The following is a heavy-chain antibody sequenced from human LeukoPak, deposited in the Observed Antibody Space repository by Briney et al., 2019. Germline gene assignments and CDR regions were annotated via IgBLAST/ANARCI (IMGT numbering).Heavy chain of an antibody. J-gene: IGHJ4*02. D-gene: IGHD2-2*01. V-gene: IGHV1-2*02. CDR1: GYTFTGYY. Sequence: ASVKVSCKASGYTFTGYYMHWVRQAPGQGLEWMGWINPNSGGTNYAQKFQGRVTMTRDTSISTAYMELSRLRSDDTAVYYCARDILNIVVVPAANGGFDYWGQGTLVTVSS. CDR3: ARDILNIVVVPAANGGFDY. CDR2: INPNSGGT.